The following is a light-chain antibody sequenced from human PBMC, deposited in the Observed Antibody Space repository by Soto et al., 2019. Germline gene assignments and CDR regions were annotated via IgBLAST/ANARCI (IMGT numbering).Light chain of an antibody. J-gene: IGLJ2*01. CDR1: SSDVGGYNY. V-gene: IGLV2-8*01. CDR3: SSFAGNNNVV. CDR2: EVS. Sequence: QSALTQPPSASGSPGQSVTISCTGTSSDVGGYNYVSWYQQHPGKAPKLMISEVSKRPSGVPDRFSGSKSGNTASLTVSGLRAEEEADYYCSSFAGNNNVVFGGGTKVTVL.